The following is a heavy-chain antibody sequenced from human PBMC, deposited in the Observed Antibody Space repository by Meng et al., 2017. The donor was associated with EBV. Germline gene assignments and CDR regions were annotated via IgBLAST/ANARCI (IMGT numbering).Heavy chain of an antibody. D-gene: IGHD2-21*01. CDR3: ARGPPVGVPGPGDY. V-gene: IGHV1-3*01. J-gene: IGHJ4*02. CDR1: GYAFTSYI. Sequence: QVQRVQSVVEVKNPGASVKVSCKASGYAFTSYILHWVRQAPGQRLEWMGWINVGVGYTKYSQKFQGRVTISSDTSATTGYMELSSLRSEDTAVYYCARGPPVGVPGPGDYWGQGTLVTVSS. CDR2: INVGVGYT.